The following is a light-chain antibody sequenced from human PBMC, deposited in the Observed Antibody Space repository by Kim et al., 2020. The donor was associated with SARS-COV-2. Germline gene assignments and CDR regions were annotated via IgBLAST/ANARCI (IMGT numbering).Light chain of an antibody. V-gene: IGKV1-9*01. CDR2: AAS. CDR1: QGISSY. Sequence: STSVGDRVPIPCRASQGISSYLAWHQQQPGKAPKLLIHAASTLQIGVPSRFSGSGSGTDFTLTISSLQPEAFATYYCQQFNSYPLTFGGGTKLEI. CDR3: QQFNSYPLT. J-gene: IGKJ4*01.